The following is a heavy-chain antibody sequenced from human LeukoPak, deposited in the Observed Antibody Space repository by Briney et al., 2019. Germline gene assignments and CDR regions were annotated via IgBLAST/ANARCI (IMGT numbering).Heavy chain of an antibody. CDR2: ISAYNGNT. Sequence: ASVNVSCKASGYTFSSYGISWVRQAPGQGLEWMGWISAYNGNTNYAQKLQGRVTMTTDTSTSTAYMELRSLRSDDTAVYYCARLYCSGGACYSHYYTYGMDIWGQGTTVTVSS. CDR1: GYTFSSYG. CDR3: ARLYCSGGACYSHYYTYGMDI. D-gene: IGHD2-15*01. V-gene: IGHV1-18*01. J-gene: IGHJ6*02.